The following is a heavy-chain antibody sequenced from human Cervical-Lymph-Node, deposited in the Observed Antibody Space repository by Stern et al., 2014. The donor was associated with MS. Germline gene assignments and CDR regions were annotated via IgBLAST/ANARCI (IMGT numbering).Heavy chain of an antibody. CDR2: IWYDGSNP. CDR3: ASAYSSSHYYFDY. V-gene: IGHV3-33*01. D-gene: IGHD6-13*01. J-gene: IGHJ4*02. CDR1: GFSFSRYA. Sequence: MQLVESGGGVVQPGRSLRLSCAASGFSFSRYAMHWVRQAPGKGLEWVARIWYDGSNPYYADSVTGRFTNSRDNFKNPLYLQMNSLRAEDTAVYYCASAYSSSHYYFDYWGQGTLVTVSS.